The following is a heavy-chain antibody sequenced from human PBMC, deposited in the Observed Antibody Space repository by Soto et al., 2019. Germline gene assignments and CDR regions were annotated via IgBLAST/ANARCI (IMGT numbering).Heavy chain of an antibody. CDR2: IYYSGST. V-gene: IGHV4-39*01. Sequence: SETLSLTCTVSGGSISSRSYYWGWIRHPPGKGLEWIGSIYYSGSTYYNPSLKSRVTISVDTSKNQVSLKLSSVTAADTAVYYCASLHVVLWFGELCVWFDPWGQGTLVT. CDR3: ASLHVVLWFGELCVWFDP. D-gene: IGHD3-10*01. J-gene: IGHJ5*02. CDR1: GGSISSRSYY.